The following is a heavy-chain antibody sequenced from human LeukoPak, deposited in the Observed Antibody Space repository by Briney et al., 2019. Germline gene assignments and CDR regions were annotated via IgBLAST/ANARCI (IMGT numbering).Heavy chain of an antibody. D-gene: IGHD3-10*01. CDR2: ISSSSSYI. V-gene: IGHV3-21*01. J-gene: IGHJ6*04. Sequence: NSGGSLRLSRAASGFTFSSYSMNWVRQAPGKGLEWVSSISSSSSYIYYADSVKGRFTISRDNAKNSLYLQMNSLRAEDTAVYYCARGLDYYGSGSYYRSVWGKGTTVTVSS. CDR1: GFTFSSYS. CDR3: ARGLDYYGSGSYYRSV.